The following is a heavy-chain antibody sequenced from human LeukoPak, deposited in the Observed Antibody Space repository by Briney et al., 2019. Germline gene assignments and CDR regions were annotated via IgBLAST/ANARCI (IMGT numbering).Heavy chain of an antibody. CDR3: AKAAQLLAFNY. V-gene: IGHV3-66*01. CDR2: IYNDDNT. Sequence: GGSVSRFCSASALTISSICMIWDRQAPGKGLEWDSTIYNDDNTSYADSVKGRFTISRDNSEKTLYLQMNSPRAGDTAVYFCAKAAQLLAFNYWGQGTLVTVSS. D-gene: IGHD2-21*01. CDR1: ALTISSIC. J-gene: IGHJ4*02.